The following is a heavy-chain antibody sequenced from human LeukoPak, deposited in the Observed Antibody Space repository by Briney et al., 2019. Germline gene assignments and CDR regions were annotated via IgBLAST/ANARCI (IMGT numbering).Heavy chain of an antibody. J-gene: IGHJ4*02. CDR3: AKDLTRSRLWTTKSTGFDY. CDR1: GFTFSSYG. Sequence: GGSLRLSCAASGFTFSSYGMHWVRQAPGKGLEWVTFIRYDGSIKYYADSVKGRFTISRDNSKNTLYLQMNRLRAEDTAVYYCAKDLTRSRLWTTKSTGFDYWGQGTLVTVSS. D-gene: IGHD2-21*01. V-gene: IGHV3-30*02. CDR2: IRYDGSIK.